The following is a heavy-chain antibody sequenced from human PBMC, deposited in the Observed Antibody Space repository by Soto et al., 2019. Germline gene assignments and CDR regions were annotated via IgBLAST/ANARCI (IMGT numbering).Heavy chain of an antibody. J-gene: IGHJ4*02. Sequence: EVQLVQSGAEVKKPGESLKISCKGSGYSFTSYWIGWVRQMPGKGLEWMGIIYPGDSDTRYSPSFQGQVTISADKSISTAYLQWSSLKASDTAMYYCARHPHYDILTGLNYGGVDYWGQGTLVTVSS. V-gene: IGHV5-51*01. CDR1: GYSFTSYW. CDR3: ARHPHYDILTGLNYGGVDY. CDR2: IYPGDSDT. D-gene: IGHD3-9*01.